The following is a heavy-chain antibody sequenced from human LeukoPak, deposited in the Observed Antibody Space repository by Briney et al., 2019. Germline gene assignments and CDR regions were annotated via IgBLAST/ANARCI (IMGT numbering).Heavy chain of an antibody. CDR3: ARDRREIVVVTANYYYYGMDV. D-gene: IGHD3-22*01. V-gene: IGHV1-69*04. Sequence: SVKVSCKASGGTFSSYAISWVRQAPGQGLEWMGRIIPILGIANYAQKFQGRVTITADKSTSTAYMELSSLRSEDTAVYYCARDRREIVVVTANYYYYGMDVWGQGTTVTVSS. CDR2: IIPILGIA. CDR1: GGTFSSYA. J-gene: IGHJ6*02.